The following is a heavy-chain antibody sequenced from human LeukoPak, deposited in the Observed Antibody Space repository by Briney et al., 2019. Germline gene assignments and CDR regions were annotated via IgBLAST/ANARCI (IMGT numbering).Heavy chain of an antibody. CDR2: IKSKTDGGTT. Sequence: GGDLILSCSSSEFTFINAWMSGVHQAPGKGLEWVGCIKSKTDGGTTDYAAPVKGRFTISRDDSKNTLYLQMNSLKTEDTAVYYCTTAVAAAGRYYYYYGMDLWGQGTTVTVSS. J-gene: IGHJ6*02. CDR3: TTAVAAAGRYYYYYGMDL. CDR1: EFTFINAW. V-gene: IGHV3-15*01. D-gene: IGHD6-13*01.